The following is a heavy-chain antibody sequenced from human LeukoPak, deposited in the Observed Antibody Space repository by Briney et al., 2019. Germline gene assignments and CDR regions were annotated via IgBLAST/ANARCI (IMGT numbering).Heavy chain of an antibody. CDR3: AREGGEMATIYYYYYYMDV. CDR1: GFTSSRDT. J-gene: IGHJ6*03. CDR2: TTSSSSYI. V-gene: IGHV3-21*01. Sequence: GRTLRLSCAASGFTSSRDTTNCVRQAPGKGLERVSSTTSSSSYIYYAHSVKGRFTISSDNAKNSLYVQMNSLRAEDTAVYYCAREGGEMATIYYYYYYMDVWGKGTTVTVSS. D-gene: IGHD5-24*01.